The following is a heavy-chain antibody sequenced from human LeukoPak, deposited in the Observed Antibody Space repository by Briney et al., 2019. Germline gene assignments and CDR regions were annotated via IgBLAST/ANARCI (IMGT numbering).Heavy chain of an antibody. D-gene: IGHD3-22*01. Sequence: ASVKVSCKASGYTFTGYYMHWVRQAPGQGLEWMGWINPNSGGTNYAQKFQGRVTMTRDTSISTAYMELSRLRSDDTAVYYCARVNDDYYYEDYPYYFDYWGQGTLVTVSS. V-gene: IGHV1-2*02. CDR3: ARVNDDYYYEDYPYYFDY. J-gene: IGHJ4*02. CDR2: INPNSGGT. CDR1: GYTFTGYY.